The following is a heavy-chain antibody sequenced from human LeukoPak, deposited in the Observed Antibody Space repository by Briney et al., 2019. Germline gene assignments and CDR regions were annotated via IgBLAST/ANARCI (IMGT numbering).Heavy chain of an antibody. CDR2: INPNSGDT. CDR1: GHTFTDYY. Sequence: ASVKVSCKASGHTFTDYYMHWVRQAPGQGLEWMGWINPNSGDTDFAQTFQGRVTMTRDASVSTAYMDLSSLSSDDTALYYCATYHSSGWADYWGQGTLVTVSS. D-gene: IGHD6-19*01. V-gene: IGHV1-2*02. CDR3: ATYHSSGWADY. J-gene: IGHJ4*02.